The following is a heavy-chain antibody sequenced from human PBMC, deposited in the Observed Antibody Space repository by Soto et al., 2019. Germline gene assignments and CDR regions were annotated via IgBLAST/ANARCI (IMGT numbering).Heavy chain of an antibody. D-gene: IGHD2-15*01. J-gene: IGHJ6*02. V-gene: IGHV1-69*01. CDR1: GGTFSSYA. CDR3: ARDGARGGYYYYYGMDV. CDR2: IIPIFGTA. Sequence: QVQLVQSGAEVKKPGSSVKVSCKASGGTFSSYAISWVRQAPGQGLEWMGGIIPIFGTANYAQKFQGRVTITADESTSTAYMGLSSLRSEDTAVYYCARDGARGGYYYYYGMDVWGQGTTVTVSS.